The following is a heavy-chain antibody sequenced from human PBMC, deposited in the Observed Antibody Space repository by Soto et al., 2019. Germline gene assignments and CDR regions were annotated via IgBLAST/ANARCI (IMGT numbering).Heavy chain of an antibody. D-gene: IGHD4-17*01. V-gene: IGHV3-23*01. CDR1: GFTFTTYA. J-gene: IGHJ4*02. Sequence: EVQLLESGGGLVQPGGSLRLSCAASGFTFTTYAMSWVRQPPGKGLEWVSGISSSGDIPYYADSAEGRFTISRDQSKKTVYLQMNSLRAEDTALYYCAKVNSIVGDGDHDYWCQGTLVSVSS. CDR2: ISSSGDIP. CDR3: AKVNSIVGDGDHDY.